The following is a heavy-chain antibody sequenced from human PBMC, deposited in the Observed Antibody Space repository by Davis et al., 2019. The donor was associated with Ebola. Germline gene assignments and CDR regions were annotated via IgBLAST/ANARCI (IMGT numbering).Heavy chain of an antibody. J-gene: IGHJ4*02. CDR2: INQDGGEK. Sequence: PGGSLRLSCAASGFTFSGYWMSWVRQAPGPGLEWVANINQDGGEKQYVDSVKGRFTISRDNAKNSLSRQMSSLRADDTAMYYCARDLVYGGNAFFDYWGQGTPVRVSS. D-gene: IGHD4-23*01. V-gene: IGHV3-7*03. CDR3: ARDLVYGGNAFFDY. CDR1: GFTFSGYW.